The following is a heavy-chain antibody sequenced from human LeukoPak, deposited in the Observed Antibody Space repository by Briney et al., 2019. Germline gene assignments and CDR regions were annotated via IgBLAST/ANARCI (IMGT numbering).Heavy chain of an antibody. Sequence: PGGSLRLSCAASGFTFKNFAMSGVRQATGKGLEGVSTETGGGGTTYYADSVKGRFTISRDNSKNTVSLQLNSLRADDTAVYYCAKDAPLVGYTSGWSSNSFDHWGQGTLVTVSS. CDR3: AKDAPLVGYTSGWSSNSFDH. CDR2: ETGGGGTT. D-gene: IGHD6-19*01. J-gene: IGHJ4*02. CDR1: GFTFKNFA. V-gene: IGHV3-23*01.